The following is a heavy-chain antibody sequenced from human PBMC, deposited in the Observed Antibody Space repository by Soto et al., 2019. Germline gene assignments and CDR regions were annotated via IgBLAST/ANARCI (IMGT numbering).Heavy chain of an antibody. D-gene: IGHD3-3*01. J-gene: IGHJ6*02. Sequence: GASVKVSCKASGGTFSSYAISWVRQAPGQGLEWMGGIIPIFGTANYAQKFQGRVTITADESTSTAYMELSSLRSEDTAVYYCARVETFTIPYYGMDVWGQGTTVTVSS. CDR3: ARVETFTIPYYGMDV. CDR1: GGTFSSYA. CDR2: IIPIFGTA. V-gene: IGHV1-69*13.